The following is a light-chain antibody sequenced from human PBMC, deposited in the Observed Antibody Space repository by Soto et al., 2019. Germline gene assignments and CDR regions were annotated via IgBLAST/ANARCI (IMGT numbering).Light chain of an antibody. J-gene: IGKJ5*01. Sequence: EIVLTQSPGTLSLSPGERATLSCRASQSVSSTYLAWYRQKPGQAPRLLIYDAYNRATGIPPRFSGSGSGTDFTLTISSLEPEDSAVYYCQQRHMWPITFGQGTRLEN. CDR1: QSVSSTY. V-gene: IGKV3-11*01. CDR2: DAY. CDR3: QQRHMWPIT.